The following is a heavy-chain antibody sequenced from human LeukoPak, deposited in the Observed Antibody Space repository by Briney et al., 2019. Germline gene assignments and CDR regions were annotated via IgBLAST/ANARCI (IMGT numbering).Heavy chain of an antibody. CDR1: GFTFSDYY. V-gene: IGHV3-11*01. D-gene: IGHD4-17*01. CDR3: ARGGGPTVTTRSSIDD. J-gene: IGHJ4*02. Sequence: GGSLRLSCAASGFTFSDYYMTWIRQAPGKGLEWVSYITHSGNTIHYADSVKGRFTISRDNAGNSLSLQMNSLRPEDTAIYYCARGGGPTVTTRSSIDDWGQGTLVSVSS. CDR2: ITHSGNTI.